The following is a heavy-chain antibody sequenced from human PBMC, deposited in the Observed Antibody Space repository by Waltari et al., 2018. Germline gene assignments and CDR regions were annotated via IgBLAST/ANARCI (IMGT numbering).Heavy chain of an antibody. J-gene: IGHJ4*02. CDR1: GGSFSGYY. Sequence: QVQLQQWGAGLLKPSETLSLTCAVYGGSFSGYYWSWIRQPPGKGLEWIGEINHSGNTNYNPSRKSGVTISVDTSKNQFSLKLSSVTAADTAVYYCARGQIGSSWYRFNYFDYWGQGTLVTVSS. CDR3: ARGQIGSSWYRFNYFDY. V-gene: IGHV4-34*01. D-gene: IGHD6-13*01. CDR2: INHSGNT.